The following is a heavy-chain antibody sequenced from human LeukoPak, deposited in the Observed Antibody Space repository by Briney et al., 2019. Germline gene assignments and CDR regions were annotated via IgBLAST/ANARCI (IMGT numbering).Heavy chain of an antibody. V-gene: IGHV4-30-4*08. D-gene: IGHD3-16*01. CDR3: ARVSLITFGGPFDY. J-gene: IGHJ4*02. Sequence: PSETLSLTCTVSGGSISNYYWSWIRQPPGKGLEWIGYIYYSGSTYYNPSLKSRVTISVDTSKNQFSLKLSSVTAADTAVYYCARVSLITFGGPFDYWGQGTLVTVSS. CDR2: IYYSGST. CDR1: GGSISNYY.